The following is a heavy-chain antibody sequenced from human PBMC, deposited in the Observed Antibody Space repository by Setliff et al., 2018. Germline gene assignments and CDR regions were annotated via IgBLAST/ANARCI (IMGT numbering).Heavy chain of an antibody. V-gene: IGHV4-34*01. J-gene: IGHJ4*02. Sequence: PSETLSLTCAVYGGSFSGYYWSWIRQPPGKGLEWIGEINHSGSTNYNPSLKSRVTISVDTSKNQFSLKLSSVTAADTAVYYCARGGYSRGPPVYYFDYWGQGTQVTVSS. D-gene: IGHD5-12*01. CDR1: GGSFSGYY. CDR3: ARGGYSRGPPVYYFDY. CDR2: INHSGST.